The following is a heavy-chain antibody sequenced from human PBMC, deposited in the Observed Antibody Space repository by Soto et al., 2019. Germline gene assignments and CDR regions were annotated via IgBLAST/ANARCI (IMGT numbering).Heavy chain of an antibody. CDR1: GYTFTSYY. V-gene: IGHV1-46*01. Sequence: QVQLVQSGAEAKKPGASVKVSCKASGYTFTSYYMHWVRQAPGQGLEWMGIINPSGTTTDYAQKSQGRVTITRDRSTSTYYMELSSLRSEDTAVYYCARPQTASNYYYGMTSGAKGPRSPSP. CDR2: INPSGTTT. D-gene: IGHD2-2*01. CDR3: ARPQTASNYYYGMTS. J-gene: IGHJ6*02.